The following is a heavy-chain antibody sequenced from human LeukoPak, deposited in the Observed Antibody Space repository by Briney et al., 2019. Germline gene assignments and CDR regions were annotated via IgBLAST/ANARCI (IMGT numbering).Heavy chain of an antibody. CDR2: IFHSGST. D-gene: IGHD3-22*01. V-gene: IGHV4-38-2*02. J-gene: IGHJ4*02. CDR3: ARRWPWNYYDSSGYYKD. Sequence: SETLSLTCTVSDYSISSGYYWGWIRQPPGKGLEWIGSIFHSGSTYYNPSLKSRVTISVDTSKNQFSLKLSSVTAADTAVYYCARRWPWNYYDSSGYYKDWGQGTLVTVSS. CDR1: DYSISSGYY.